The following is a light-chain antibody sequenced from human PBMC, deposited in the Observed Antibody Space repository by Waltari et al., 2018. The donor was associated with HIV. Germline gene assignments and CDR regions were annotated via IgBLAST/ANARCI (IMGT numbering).Light chain of an antibody. Sequence: DIQMTQSPSSLSASVGDRVTITCRASQSISSYLNWYQQKLGKAPKLLIYAASSLQSGVPSRFSGSGSGTDFTLTISSLQPEDFATYYCQQSYSTPDFGGGTKVEIK. CDR2: AAS. V-gene: IGKV1-39*01. J-gene: IGKJ4*01. CDR3: QQSYSTPD. CDR1: QSISSY.